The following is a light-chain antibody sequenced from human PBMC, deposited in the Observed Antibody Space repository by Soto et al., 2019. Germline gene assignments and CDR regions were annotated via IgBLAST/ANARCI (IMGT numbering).Light chain of an antibody. Sequence: EIVLTQSPGTLSLSPGERATLSCRASQSVSSTYLAWYQQKPGQAPTLLIYGASSRATGIPDRFRGSGSGTDFTLTISRLEPEDFAVYYCQQYGSSPQTFGQGTRVEIK. CDR3: QQYGSSPQT. V-gene: IGKV3-20*01. CDR2: GAS. CDR1: QSVSSTY. J-gene: IGKJ1*01.